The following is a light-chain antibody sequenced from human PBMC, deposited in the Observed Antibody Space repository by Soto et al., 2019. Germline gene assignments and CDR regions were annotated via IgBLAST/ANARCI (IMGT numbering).Light chain of an antibody. CDR3: QQYNNWPWT. V-gene: IGKV3-15*01. J-gene: IGKJ1*01. CDR2: GAS. CDR1: RSVSSN. Sequence: EIVMTQSPGTLSLSPGERATLSCRASRSVSSNLAWYQQKPGQAPRLLIYGASTRTSGVSARFSGSGSGTEFTLTISSLQSEDFAVYYCQQYNNWPWTFGQGTKVDIK.